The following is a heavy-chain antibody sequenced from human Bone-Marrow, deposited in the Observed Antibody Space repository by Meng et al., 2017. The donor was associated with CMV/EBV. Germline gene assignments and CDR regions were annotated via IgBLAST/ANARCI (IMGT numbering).Heavy chain of an antibody. CDR2: IIPILGIA. D-gene: IGHD2-8*01. J-gene: IGHJ5*02. Sequence: SVKVSCKASGGTFSSYTISWVRQAPGQGLEWMGRIIPILGIANYAQKFQGRVTITADKSTSTAYMELSSLRSEDTAVYYCARDLEWVYATSPEFDPWGQGTLVTVSS. V-gene: IGHV1-69*04. CDR3: ARDLEWVYATSPEFDP. CDR1: GGTFSSYT.